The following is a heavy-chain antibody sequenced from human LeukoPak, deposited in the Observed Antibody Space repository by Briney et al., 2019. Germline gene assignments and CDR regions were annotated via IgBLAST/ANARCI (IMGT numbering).Heavy chain of an antibody. V-gene: IGHV3-11*04. Sequence: GGSLRLSCAASGFTFSDYYMSWIRQAPGKGLEWVSYISSSGSTIYYADSVKGRFTNSRDNAKNSLYLQMNSLRAEDTAVYYCARQAIAVAGTLGSYYFDYWGQGTLVTVSS. D-gene: IGHD6-19*01. CDR1: GFTFSDYY. J-gene: IGHJ4*02. CDR3: ARQAIAVAGTLGSYYFDY. CDR2: ISSSGSTI.